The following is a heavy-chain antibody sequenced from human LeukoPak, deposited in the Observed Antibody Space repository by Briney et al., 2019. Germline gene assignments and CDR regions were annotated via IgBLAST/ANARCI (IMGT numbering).Heavy chain of an antibody. CDR3: AKNLYCGGGSCYPSALGMDV. V-gene: IGHV3-23*01. CDR1: GFTFSSYA. CDR2: ISGSGNRT. D-gene: IGHD2-15*01. J-gene: IGHJ6*02. Sequence: GGSLRLSCAASGFTFSSYAMSWVRQAPGKGLEWVSSISGSGNRTYYAGSVKGRFTISRDNSKNTLFLQMNSLRAEDTAVYYCAKNLYCGGGSCYPSALGMDVWGQGTTVTVSS.